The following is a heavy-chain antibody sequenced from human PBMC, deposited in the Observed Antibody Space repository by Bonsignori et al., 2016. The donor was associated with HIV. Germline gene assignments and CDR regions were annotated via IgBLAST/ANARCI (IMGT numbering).Heavy chain of an antibody. CDR2: ISGSGGST. V-gene: IGHV3-23*01. D-gene: IGHD3-22*01. CDR3: AKDGVGYYYDSSGYPDY. J-gene: IGHJ4*02. Sequence: VRQAPGKGLEWVSAISGSGGSTYYADSVKGRFTISRDNSKNTLYLQMNSLRAEDTAVYYCAKDGVGYYYDSSGYPDYWGQGTLVTVSS.